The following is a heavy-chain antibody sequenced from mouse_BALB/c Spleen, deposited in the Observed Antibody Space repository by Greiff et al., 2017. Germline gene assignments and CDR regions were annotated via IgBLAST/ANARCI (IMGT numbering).Heavy chain of an antibody. Sequence: EVQLVESGGGLVQPGGSRKLSCAASGFTFSSFGMHWVRQAPEKGLEWVAYISSGSSTIYYADTVKGRFTISRDNPTNTLFLQLTSLRSEDTAMYYCARRAGYYEDYYAMDYWGQGTSVTVSS. D-gene: IGHD2-3*01. J-gene: IGHJ4*01. CDR3: ARRAGYYEDYYAMDY. CDR2: ISSGSSTI. CDR1: GFTFSSFG. V-gene: IGHV5-17*02.